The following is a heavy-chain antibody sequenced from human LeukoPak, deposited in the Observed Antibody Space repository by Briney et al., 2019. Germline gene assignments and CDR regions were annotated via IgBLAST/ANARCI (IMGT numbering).Heavy chain of an antibody. CDR3: AKSRDFWSGYYNYYYYGMDV. Sequence: GGSLRLSCAASGSTFSSYAMSWVRQAPGKGLEWVSAISGSGGSTYYADSVKGRFTISRDNSKNTLYLQMNSLRAEDTAVYYCAKSRDFWSGYYNYYYYGMDVWGQGTTVTVSS. J-gene: IGHJ6*02. D-gene: IGHD3-3*01. CDR2: ISGSGGST. V-gene: IGHV3-23*01. CDR1: GSTFSSYA.